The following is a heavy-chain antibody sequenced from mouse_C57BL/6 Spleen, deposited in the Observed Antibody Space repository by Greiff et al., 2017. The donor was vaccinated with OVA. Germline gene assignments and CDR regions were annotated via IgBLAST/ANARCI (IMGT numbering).Heavy chain of an antibody. D-gene: IGHD2-4*01. CDR3: ARQGLRRGGYFDY. Sequence: QVHVKQSGAELVKPGASVKISCKASGYAFSSYWMNWVKQRPGKGLEWIGQIYPGDGDTNYNGKFKGKATLNADKSSSTAYMQLSSLTSEDSAVYFGARQGLRRGGYFDYWGQGTTLTVSS. CDR1: GYAFSSYW. J-gene: IGHJ2*01. CDR2: IYPGDGDT. V-gene: IGHV1-80*01.